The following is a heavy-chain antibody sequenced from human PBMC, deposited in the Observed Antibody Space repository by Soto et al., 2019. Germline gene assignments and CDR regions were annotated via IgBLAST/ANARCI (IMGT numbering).Heavy chain of an antibody. CDR2: IYHSGST. V-gene: IGHV4-30-2*01. D-gene: IGHD3-22*01. CDR1: GGSISSGGYS. CDR3: ARAEQSPMRGVGAFDI. Sequence: QLQLQESGSGLVKPSQTLSLTCAVSGGSISSGGYSWSWIRQPPGKGLEWIGYIYHSGSTYYNPSLKSRVTISVDRSKNQVSLKLSSVTAADRAVYYGARAEQSPMRGVGAFDIWGQGTMVTVSS. J-gene: IGHJ3*02.